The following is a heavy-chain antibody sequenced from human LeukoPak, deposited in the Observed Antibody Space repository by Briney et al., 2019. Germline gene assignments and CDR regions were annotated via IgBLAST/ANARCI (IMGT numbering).Heavy chain of an antibody. CDR3: ARAQGGPGLGY. J-gene: IGHJ4*02. CDR2: INHSGST. D-gene: IGHD3-16*01. V-gene: IGHV4-34*01. Sequence: PSETLSLTCAVYGGSFSGYYWSWIRQPPGRGLEWIAEINHSGSTNYNPSLKSRVTISVDTSKNRFSLKLSSVTAADTAVYYCARAQGGPGLGYWGQGTLVTVSS. CDR1: GGSFSGYY.